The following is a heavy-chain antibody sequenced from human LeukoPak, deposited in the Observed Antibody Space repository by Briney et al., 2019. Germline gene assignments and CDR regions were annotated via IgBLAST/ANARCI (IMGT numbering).Heavy chain of an antibody. J-gene: IGHJ4*02. Sequence: GGSLRLSCAASGFTVSSNYMSWVRQAPGKGLEWVSVIYSGGSTYYADSVKGRFTISRDNSKNTLYLQMNSLRAEDTAVYYCARHLGYYGSGSYYDYWGQGTLVTVSS. CDR1: GFTVSSNY. CDR2: IYSGGST. V-gene: IGHV3-53*01. CDR3: ARHLGYYGSGSYYDY. D-gene: IGHD3-10*01.